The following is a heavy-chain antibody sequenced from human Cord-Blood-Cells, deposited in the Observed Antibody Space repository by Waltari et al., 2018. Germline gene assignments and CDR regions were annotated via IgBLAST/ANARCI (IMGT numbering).Heavy chain of an antibody. J-gene: IGHJ3*02. CDR3: ARLRGYGAFDI. Sequence: QLQLQESGPGLVKTSETLSRTCTVSGGSISSSIYSWVWLRQPPGKGLEWIGSIYYRGTTYYNPSLKSRVTISVDTSKNQFSLKLSSVTAADTAVYYCARLRGYGAFDIWGQGTMVTVSS. V-gene: IGHV4-39*01. CDR1: GGSISSSIYS. CDR2: IYYRGTT. D-gene: IGHD3-10*01.